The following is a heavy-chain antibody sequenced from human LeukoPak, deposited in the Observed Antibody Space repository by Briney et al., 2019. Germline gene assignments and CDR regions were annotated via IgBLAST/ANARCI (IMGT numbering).Heavy chain of an antibody. Sequence: GGSLRLSCAASGFTFSSYEMNWVRQAPGKGLEWVSYIGSSGSTVYYADSVKGRFSISRDNAKNSLYLQMNSLRDEDTAVYYCARDSGRGYTYGYPDYWGQGTLVTVSS. V-gene: IGHV3-48*03. D-gene: IGHD5-18*01. CDR2: IGSSGSTV. CDR3: ARDSGRGYTYGYPDY. J-gene: IGHJ4*02. CDR1: GFTFSSYE.